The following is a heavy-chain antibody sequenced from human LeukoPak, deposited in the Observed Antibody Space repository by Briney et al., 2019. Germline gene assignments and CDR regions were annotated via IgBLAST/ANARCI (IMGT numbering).Heavy chain of an antibody. Sequence: GESLEISCKGSGYSFTSYWIGWVRQMPGKGLEWMGIIYPGDSDTRYSPSFQGQVTISADKSISTAYLQWSSLKASDTAMYYCASAKGYCSSTSCPGDFDYWGQGTLVTVSS. J-gene: IGHJ4*02. CDR1: GYSFTSYW. CDR2: IYPGDSDT. CDR3: ASAKGYCSSTSCPGDFDY. V-gene: IGHV5-51*01. D-gene: IGHD2-2*01.